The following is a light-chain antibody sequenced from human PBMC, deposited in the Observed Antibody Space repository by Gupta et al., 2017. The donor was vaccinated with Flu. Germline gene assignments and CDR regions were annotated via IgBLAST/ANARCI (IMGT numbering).Light chain of an antibody. J-gene: IGLJ1*01. Sequence: QSALTQPRSVSGSPGQPVTISCSGTSYDVGSYNYVSWYQYHPGKAPKLIIYDVTKRPSGVPDRFSGSKSDNTASLTIAGLQAEDEADYYCCSYAGSYTFYVFGTGSKVTVL. V-gene: IGLV2-11*01. CDR3: CSYAGSYTFYV. CDR2: DVT. CDR1: SYDVGSYNY.